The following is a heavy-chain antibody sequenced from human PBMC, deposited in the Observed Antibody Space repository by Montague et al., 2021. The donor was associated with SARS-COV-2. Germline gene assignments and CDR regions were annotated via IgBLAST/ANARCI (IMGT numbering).Heavy chain of an antibody. CDR3: ARGLQQRSNFDY. D-gene: IGHD6-25*01. CDR2: IKAGNT. J-gene: IGHJ4*02. Sequence: FRRLSCAASGFRVSDSYMSWLRQAPGKGPEWVSIIKAGNTYYTDSVKGRFTMSRDNSKNTLSLQMNSLRDEDTAVYYCARGLQQRSNFDYWGQGTLVTVSS. V-gene: IGHV3-53*01. CDR1: GFRVSDSY.